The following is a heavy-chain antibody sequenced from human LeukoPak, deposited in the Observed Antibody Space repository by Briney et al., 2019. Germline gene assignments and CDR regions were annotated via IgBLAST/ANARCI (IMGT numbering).Heavy chain of an antibody. V-gene: IGHV4-59*01. J-gene: IGHJ3*02. CDR3: ARVYYDYVWGSYPAAFDI. Sequence: SETLSLTCTASGGSISSYYWSWIRQPPGKGLEWIGYIYYSGSTNYNPSLKSRVTISVDTSKNQFSLKLSSVTAADTAVYYCARVYYDYVWGSYPAAFDIWGQGTMVTVSS. D-gene: IGHD3-16*02. CDR1: GGSISSYY. CDR2: IYYSGST.